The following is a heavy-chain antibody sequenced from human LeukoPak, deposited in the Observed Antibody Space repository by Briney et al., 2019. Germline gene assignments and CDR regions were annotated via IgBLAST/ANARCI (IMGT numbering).Heavy chain of an antibody. CDR1: GFTFSSYS. V-gene: IGHV3-48*02. D-gene: IGHD6-19*01. Sequence: GGSLRLSCAASGFTFSSYSMNWVRQAPGKGLEWISYVSYSSSTIYYADSVKGRFTISRDNAKNSLYLQMNSLRDEDTAVYYCARDSSGWSRFDYWGQGTLVTVSS. J-gene: IGHJ4*02. CDR2: VSYSSSTI. CDR3: ARDSSGWSRFDY.